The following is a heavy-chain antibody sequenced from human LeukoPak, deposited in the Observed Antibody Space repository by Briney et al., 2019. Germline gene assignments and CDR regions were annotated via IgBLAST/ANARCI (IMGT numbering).Heavy chain of an antibody. J-gene: IGHJ4*02. CDR3: ARDRSYTAMVKYYFDY. D-gene: IGHD5-18*01. V-gene: IGHV1-18*01. CDR2: ISAYNGNT. CDR1: GYTFTSYG. Sequence: AASVMVSCKASGYTFTSYGISWVRQAPGQGLEWMGWISAYNGNTNYAQKLQGRVTMTTDTSTSTAYMELRSLRSDDTAVYYCARDRSYTAMVKYYFDYWGQGTLVTVSS.